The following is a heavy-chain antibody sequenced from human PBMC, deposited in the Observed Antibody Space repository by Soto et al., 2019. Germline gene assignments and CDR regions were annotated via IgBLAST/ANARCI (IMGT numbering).Heavy chain of an antibody. V-gene: IGHV3-30*18. CDR2: ISYDGSNK. D-gene: IGHD1-26*01. Sequence: GPLRLSGADAGFPLSGYGMHWVRQAPGRGLEWVAVISYDGSNKYYADSVKGRFTISRDNSKNTLYLQMNRLRAEDTAVYYCAKGESGSYHYYYYGMDGWGQGTTGTVS. J-gene: IGHJ6*02. CDR1: GFPLSGYG. CDR3: AKGESGSYHYYYYGMDG.